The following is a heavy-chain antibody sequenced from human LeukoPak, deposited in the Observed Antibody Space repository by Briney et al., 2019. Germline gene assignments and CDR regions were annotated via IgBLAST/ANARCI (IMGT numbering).Heavy chain of an antibody. D-gene: IGHD3-10*01. CDR2: ISAYNGNT. V-gene: IGHV1-18*01. CDR3: ARDQATMVRGVMDAFDI. J-gene: IGHJ3*02. Sequence: VASVKVSCKASGYTFPSYGISWVRQAPGQGLEWMGWISAYNGNTNYAQKLQGRVTMTTDTSTSTAYMELRSLRSDDTAVYYCARDQATMVRGVMDAFDIWGQGTMVTVSS. CDR1: GYTFPSYG.